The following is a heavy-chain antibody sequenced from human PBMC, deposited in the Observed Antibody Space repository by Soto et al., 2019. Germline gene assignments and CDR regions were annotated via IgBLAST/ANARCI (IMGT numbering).Heavy chain of an antibody. D-gene: IGHD1-1*01. Sequence: QVQLVQSGTEVKKPGASVKVSCKASGYIMTTYGVSWVRQAPGQGLEWVGWISAYNDHTYYAQKFQGRVTMTTDTSTSTAYMELRSLRSDDTAVYYCARGTYFDYWGQGTLVTVSS. J-gene: IGHJ4*02. V-gene: IGHV1-18*01. CDR2: ISAYNDHT. CDR1: GYIMTTYG. CDR3: ARGTYFDY.